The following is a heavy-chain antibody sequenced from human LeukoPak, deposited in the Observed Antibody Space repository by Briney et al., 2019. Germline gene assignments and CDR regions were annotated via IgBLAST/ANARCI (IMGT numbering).Heavy chain of an antibody. CDR1: GYTFSSYA. Sequence: GASVKVSCKASGYTFSSYAMNWVRQAPGQGLEWRGWIHTNTGNPTYAQDFTGRFVFSLDTSVSTAYLQISSLKAEDTAVYYCARSNNDGDYLGVGFDYWGQGTLVTVSS. CDR2: IHTNTGNP. V-gene: IGHV7-4-1*02. D-gene: IGHD4-17*01. CDR3: ARSNNDGDYLGVGFDY. J-gene: IGHJ4*02.